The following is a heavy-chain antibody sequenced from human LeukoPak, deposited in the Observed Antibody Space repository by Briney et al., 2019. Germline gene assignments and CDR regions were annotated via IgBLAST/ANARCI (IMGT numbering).Heavy chain of an antibody. D-gene: IGHD6-13*01. CDR3: ANGLAAAVRSELGD. Sequence: SQTLSLTCTVSNGSISSDTYFWSWIWQPAGKGLEWIGRMSSSGISTYSPSLKSRVTISIDTSRNQFSMNLNSVTAADTAVYYCANGLAAAVRSELGDWGQGTLVTVSS. CDR1: NGSISSDTYF. CDR2: MSSSGIS. V-gene: IGHV4-61*02. J-gene: IGHJ4*02.